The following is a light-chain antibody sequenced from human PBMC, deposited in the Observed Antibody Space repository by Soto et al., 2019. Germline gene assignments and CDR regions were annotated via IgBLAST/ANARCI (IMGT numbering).Light chain of an antibody. Sequence: QSALTQPASVSGSPGQSITISCTGTSSDVGGYNYVSWYQQHPGKAPKLMIYDVSNRPSGVSNRFSGSKSGNTASLTISGLQAEDEADYYCGSNKSSSPPNYVFGTGTKVTVL. J-gene: IGLJ1*01. CDR2: DVS. CDR3: GSNKSSSPPNYV. V-gene: IGLV2-14*01. CDR1: SSDVGGYNY.